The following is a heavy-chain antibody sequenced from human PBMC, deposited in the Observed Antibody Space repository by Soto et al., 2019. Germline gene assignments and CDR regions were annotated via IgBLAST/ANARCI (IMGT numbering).Heavy chain of an antibody. CDR2: ISSSSSYI. Sequence: PGGSLRLSCAASGFTFSSYSMNWVRQAPGKGLEWVSSISSSSSYIYYADSVKGRFTISRDNAKNSLYLQMNSLRAEDTAVYYCARTSYYDFWSGYTLDYWGQGTLVTVSS. CDR3: ARTSYYDFWSGYTLDY. V-gene: IGHV3-21*01. D-gene: IGHD3-3*01. CDR1: GFTFSSYS. J-gene: IGHJ4*02.